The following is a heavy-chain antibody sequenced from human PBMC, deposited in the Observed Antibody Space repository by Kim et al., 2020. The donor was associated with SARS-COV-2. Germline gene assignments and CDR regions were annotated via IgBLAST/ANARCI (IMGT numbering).Heavy chain of an antibody. CDR3: AKGILRFYSYYGMDV. D-gene: IGHD3-3*01. V-gene: IGHV3-30*02. J-gene: IGHJ6*02. Sequence: ASVEDRFTISRDNCKNTLYLQMNSLSAEDTAVYYCAKGILRFYSYYGMDVWGQGTTVTVSS.